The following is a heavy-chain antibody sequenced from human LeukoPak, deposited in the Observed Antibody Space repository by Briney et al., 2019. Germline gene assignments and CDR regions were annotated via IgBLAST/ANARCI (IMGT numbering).Heavy chain of an antibody. CDR1: GGPISSSY. V-gene: IGHV4-59*08. CDR2: IYYGGST. Sequence: PSETLSLTCAVSGGPISSSYWSWTRHPPGKGLEGIGYIYYGGSTNYNPSLKRRVSISVDTSKNQFSLKLSSVTAADTAVYYCARLPAGKTNYYGMDVGGQGTTVTVPS. D-gene: IGHD1/OR15-1a*01. CDR3: ARLPAGKTNYYGMDV. J-gene: IGHJ6*02.